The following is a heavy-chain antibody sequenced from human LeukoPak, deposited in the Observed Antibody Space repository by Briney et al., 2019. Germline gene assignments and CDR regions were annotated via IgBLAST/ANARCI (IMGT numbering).Heavy chain of an antibody. CDR1: GFTFSTYT. V-gene: IGHV3-48*01. CDR3: ARFAAGGSYYYMDV. Sequence: GGSLRLSCAASGFTFSTYTMNWVRQPPGKGLEWVSNIATSSSTIYYADSVKGRFTISRDNAKNSLYLQMNSLRADDTAVYYCARFAAGGSYYYMDVWGKGTTVTVSS. CDR2: IATSSSTI. J-gene: IGHJ6*03. D-gene: IGHD6-25*01.